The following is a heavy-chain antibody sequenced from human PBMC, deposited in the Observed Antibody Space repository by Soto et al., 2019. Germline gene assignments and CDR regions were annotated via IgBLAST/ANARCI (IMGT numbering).Heavy chain of an antibody. CDR3: ACDDSSGYRPLDY. V-gene: IGHV3-21*01. CDR2: ISSSSSYI. CDR1: GFTFSSYS. D-gene: IGHD3-22*01. Sequence: PGGSLRLSCAASGFTFSSYSMNWVRQAPGKGLEWVSSISSSSSYIYYADSVKGRFTISRDNAKNSLYLQMNSLRAEDTAVYYCACDDSSGYRPLDYWGQGTLVTVSS. J-gene: IGHJ4*02.